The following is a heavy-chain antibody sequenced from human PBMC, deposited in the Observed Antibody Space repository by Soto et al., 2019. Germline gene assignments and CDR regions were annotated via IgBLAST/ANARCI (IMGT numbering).Heavy chain of an antibody. Sequence: EVQLVESGGGLVKPGGSLRLSCAASGFTFSSYSMNWVRQAPGKGLEWVSCITSSSNYIYYADSVKGRFTISRDNAKNSLFLQMNSLRAEDTAVYYCAREGDAASLEYWGQGTLVTVSS. CDR3: AREGDAASLEY. CDR1: GFTFSSYS. J-gene: IGHJ4*02. V-gene: IGHV3-21*02. D-gene: IGHD3-16*01. CDR2: ITSSSNYI.